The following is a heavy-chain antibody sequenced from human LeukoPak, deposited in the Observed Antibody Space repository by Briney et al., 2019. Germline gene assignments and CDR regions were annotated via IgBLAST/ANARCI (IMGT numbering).Heavy chain of an antibody. Sequence: SETLSLTCDLSGYSLSSGYYWGWIRQPPGKGLGWIGRIYHSGSTYYNPSLKSRVTISIDTSKNQFSLKLLSVTAADTAVYFCARQGVLWFGELTHSSQIDYWGQGALVTVSA. CDR1: GYSLSSGYY. CDR3: ARQGVLWFGELTHSSQIDY. J-gene: IGHJ4*02. D-gene: IGHD3-10*01. V-gene: IGHV4-38-2*01. CDR2: IYHSGST.